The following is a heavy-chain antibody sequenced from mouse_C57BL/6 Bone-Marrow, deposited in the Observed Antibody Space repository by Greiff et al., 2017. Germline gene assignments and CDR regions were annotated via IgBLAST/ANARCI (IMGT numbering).Heavy chain of an antibody. CDR1: GYTFTSYW. CDR2: IDPSDSYT. J-gene: IGHJ3*01. Sequence: QVQLKQPGAELVRPGTSVKLSCKASGYTFTSYWMHWVKQRPGQGLEWIGVIDPSDSYTNYNQKFKGKATLTVDTSSSTAYMQLSSLTSEDSAVYYCARRGPFAYWGQGTLVTVSA. V-gene: IGHV1-59*01. CDR3: ARRGPFAY.